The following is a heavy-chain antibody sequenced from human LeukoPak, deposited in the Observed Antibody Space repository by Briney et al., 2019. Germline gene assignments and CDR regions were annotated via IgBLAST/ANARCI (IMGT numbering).Heavy chain of an antibody. Sequence: GGSLRLSCAASGFTFSDYNMNWIRQAPGKGLECVSYISSSGRTIYYADSVKGRFTISRDNAKNSLYLQMKSLRAEDTAVYYCARDAYCSSTSCPIPYYYMDVWGKGSTVTVSS. V-gene: IGHV3-11*04. CDR1: GFTFSDYN. D-gene: IGHD2-2*01. CDR3: ARDAYCSSTSCPIPYYYMDV. CDR2: ISSSGRTI. J-gene: IGHJ6*03.